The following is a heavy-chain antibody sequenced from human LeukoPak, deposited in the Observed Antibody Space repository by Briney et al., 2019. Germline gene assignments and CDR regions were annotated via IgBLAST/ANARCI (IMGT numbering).Heavy chain of an antibody. D-gene: IGHD6-19*01. CDR1: GFIVSENY. J-gene: IGHJ6*02. Sequence: AGGSLRLSCAASGFIVSENYMSWVRQAPGKGLEWVSTVYSGGLTFYADPVKGRFTISRDNSKNTLYLQMSSLRAEDTVVYYCVRDRWPGLGDFWGQGTTVTVSS. V-gene: IGHV3-66*01. CDR3: VRDRWPGLGDF. CDR2: VYSGGLT.